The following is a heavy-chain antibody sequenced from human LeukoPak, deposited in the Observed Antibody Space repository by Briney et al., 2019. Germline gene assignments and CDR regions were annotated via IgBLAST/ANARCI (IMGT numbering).Heavy chain of an antibody. J-gene: IGHJ4*02. CDR2: INHSGST. CDR3: ARFSSSWSNLPDY. Sequence: PSETLSLTCAVYGGSFSGYYWSWLRQPPGKGLEWIGEINHSGSTNYNPSLKSRVTISVDTSKNQFSLKLSSVTAADTAVYYCARFSSSWSNLPDYWGQGALVTVSS. CDR1: GGSFSGYY. D-gene: IGHD6-13*01. V-gene: IGHV4-34*01.